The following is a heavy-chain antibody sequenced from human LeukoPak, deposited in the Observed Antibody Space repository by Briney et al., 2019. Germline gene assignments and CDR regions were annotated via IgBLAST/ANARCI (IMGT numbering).Heavy chain of an antibody. CDR1: GFTFSSYA. CDR3: AKAERVVPAAPTDY. J-gene: IGHJ4*02. CDR2: ISGSGGST. V-gene: IGHV3-23*01. Sequence: PGGSLRLSCAASGFTFSSYATSWVRQAPGKGLEWVSAISGSGGSTYYADSVKGRFTISRDNSKNTLYLQMNSLRAEDTAVYYCAKAERVVPAAPTDYWGQGTLVTVSS. D-gene: IGHD2-2*01.